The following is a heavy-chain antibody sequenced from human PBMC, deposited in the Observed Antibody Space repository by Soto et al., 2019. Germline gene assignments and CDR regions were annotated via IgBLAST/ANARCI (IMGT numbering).Heavy chain of an antibody. CDR3: ARYSLYYDSSEVPGDDAFDI. CDR1: GYTFTSYG. J-gene: IGHJ3*02. CDR2: ISAYNGNT. D-gene: IGHD3-22*01. V-gene: IGHV1-18*01. Sequence: ASVKVSCKASGYTFTSYGISWVRQAPGQGLEWMGWISAYNGNTNYAQKLQGRVTMTTDASTSPVYMELRSLRSDDTAVYYCARYSLYYDSSEVPGDDAFDIWGQGTMVTVSS.